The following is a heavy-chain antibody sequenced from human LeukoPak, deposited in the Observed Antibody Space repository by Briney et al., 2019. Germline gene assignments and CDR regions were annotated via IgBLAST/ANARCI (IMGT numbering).Heavy chain of an antibody. J-gene: IGHJ4*02. V-gene: IGHV3-53*01. D-gene: IGHD1-26*01. CDR3: ARGVYSGSFGGLDY. Sequence: GGSLRLSCAASGFTVSSNYMSWVRQAPGKGLEWVSVIYSGGSTYYADSVKGRFTISRDNSKNTLYLQMNSLRAEDTAVYYCARGVYSGSFGGLDYWGQGTLVSVSS. CDR1: GFTVSSNY. CDR2: IYSGGST.